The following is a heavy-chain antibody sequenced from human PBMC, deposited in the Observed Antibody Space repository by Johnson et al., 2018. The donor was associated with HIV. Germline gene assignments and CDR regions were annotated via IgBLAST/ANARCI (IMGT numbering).Heavy chain of an antibody. V-gene: IGHV3-23*04. CDR1: GFTFSSYA. CDR2: ISCGGGST. D-gene: IGHD6-19*01. Sequence: VQLVESGGGLVQPGGSLRLSCAASGFTFSSYAMSWVRQAPGKGLEWVSGISCGGGSTYYADSVKGRFPISRDNSKNTLYLQMNSLRAEDTAVYYCAKVGLLAVADDAFDIWGQGTMVTVSS. CDR3: AKVGLLAVADDAFDI. J-gene: IGHJ3*02.